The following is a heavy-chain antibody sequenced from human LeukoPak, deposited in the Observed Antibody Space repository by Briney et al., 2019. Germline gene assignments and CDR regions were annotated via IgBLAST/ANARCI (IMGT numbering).Heavy chain of an antibody. CDR1: GFTFSGSP. CDR3: TREGCSATGCYTNDY. V-gene: IGHV3-73*01. Sequence: GGSLRLSCAASGFTFSGSPMHWVRQASGKGLEWVGRIRTKTTSHDAAYAASVKGRFTISRDDSKDTTYLQMNSLKTEDTAMYYCTREGCSATGCYTNDYWGQGTLVTVSS. J-gene: IGHJ4*02. D-gene: IGHD2-2*02. CDR2: IRTKTTSHDA.